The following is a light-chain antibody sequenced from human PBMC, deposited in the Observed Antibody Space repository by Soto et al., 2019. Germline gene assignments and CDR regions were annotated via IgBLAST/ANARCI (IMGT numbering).Light chain of an antibody. J-gene: IGKJ1*01. V-gene: IGKV1-5*01. CDR1: QKISGW. CDR3: QQYNIDPLT. CDR2: DAS. Sequence: DIQMTQSTSTLSASIRDRVTITCRASQKISGWLAWYQQKPGKAPKLLIYDASSLQSGVPSRFSGSGSGTEFTLTISSLQPDDFATYYCQQYNIDPLTFGQGTKVEIK.